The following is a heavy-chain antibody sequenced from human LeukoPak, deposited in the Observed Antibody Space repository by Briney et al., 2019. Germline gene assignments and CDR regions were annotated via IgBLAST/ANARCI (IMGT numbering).Heavy chain of an antibody. CDR2: VHPSGGS. CDR1: GASISHYY. V-gene: IGHV4-4*09. Sequence: SETLSLTCTVSGASISHYYWSWIRQTPERGLEWMGQVHPSGGSPYYPSLKTRLTMSIDTSRSQLSLKLTSVTAADTAVYFCARLGSYHDFWGQVALGTVSS. CDR3: ARLGSYHDF. J-gene: IGHJ4*02. D-gene: IGHD1-26*01.